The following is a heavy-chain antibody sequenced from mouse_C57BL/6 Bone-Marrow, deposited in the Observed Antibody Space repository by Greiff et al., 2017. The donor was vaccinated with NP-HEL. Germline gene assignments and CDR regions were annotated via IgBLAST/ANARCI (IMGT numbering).Heavy chain of an antibody. D-gene: IGHD2-3*01. Sequence: EVQLQQSGPELVKPGASVNISCKASGYTFTDYYMNWVKQSHGKSLEWIGDINPNNGGTSYNQKFKGKATLTVDKSSSTAYMELRSLTSEDSAVYYCARWLPRAMDYWGQGTSVTVSS. J-gene: IGHJ4*01. CDR3: ARWLPRAMDY. V-gene: IGHV1-26*01. CDR1: GYTFTDYY. CDR2: INPNNGGT.